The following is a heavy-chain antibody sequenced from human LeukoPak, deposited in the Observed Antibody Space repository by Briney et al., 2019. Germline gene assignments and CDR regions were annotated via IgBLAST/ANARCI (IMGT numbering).Heavy chain of an antibody. CDR1: GGSVSSGSYY. J-gene: IGHJ4*02. CDR2: IYYSGST. CDR3: ARGSVDIVATTGFDY. Sequence: SETLSLTCTVSGGSVSSGSYYWSWIRQPPGKGLEWIGYIYYSGSTNYNPSLKSRVTISVDTSKNQFSLKLSSVTAADTAVYYCARGSVDIVATTGFDYWGQGTLVTVSS. D-gene: IGHD5-12*01. V-gene: IGHV4-61*01.